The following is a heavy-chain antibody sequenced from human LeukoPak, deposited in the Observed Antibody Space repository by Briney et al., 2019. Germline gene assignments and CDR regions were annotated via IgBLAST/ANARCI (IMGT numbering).Heavy chain of an antibody. CDR2: IKSESAGGTI. V-gene: IGHV3-15*01. CDR1: GCSFKDSW. J-gene: IGHJ4*02. CDR3: TTDPRY. Sequence: GGSLRLSCGGSGCSFKDSWMSWVRQVPGKGLEWLGRIKSESAGGTIDYVAPVKGRFTISRDDSKNTVYLEMSSLKAEDTAVYYCTTDPRYWGQGTLVTVSS.